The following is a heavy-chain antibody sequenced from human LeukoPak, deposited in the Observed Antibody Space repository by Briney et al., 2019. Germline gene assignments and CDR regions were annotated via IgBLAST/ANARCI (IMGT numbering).Heavy chain of an antibody. Sequence: SETLFLTCTVSGGSISSSSYYWGWIRQPPGKGLEWIGSIYYSGSTYYNPSLKSRVTISVDTSKNQFSLKLSSVTAADTAVYYCARGQRYSYVWFDPWGQGTLVTVSS. CDR3: ARGQRYSYVWFDP. CDR1: GGSISSSSYY. CDR2: IYYSGST. V-gene: IGHV4-39*07. J-gene: IGHJ5*02. D-gene: IGHD5-18*01.